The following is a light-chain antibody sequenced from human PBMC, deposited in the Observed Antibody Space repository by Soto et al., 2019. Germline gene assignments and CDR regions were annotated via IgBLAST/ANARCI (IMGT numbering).Light chain of an antibody. Sequence: DIQMTQSPSTLSASVGDRVTITCRASQSISDSLAWYQQKPGKAPKLLIYEASSLKSGVPSRLSGSRSGTEYTLTISSLQPDDFETDYCQQYNGYWTFGQGTKVDIK. V-gene: IGKV1-5*03. CDR2: EAS. CDR3: QQYNGYWT. CDR1: QSISDS. J-gene: IGKJ1*01.